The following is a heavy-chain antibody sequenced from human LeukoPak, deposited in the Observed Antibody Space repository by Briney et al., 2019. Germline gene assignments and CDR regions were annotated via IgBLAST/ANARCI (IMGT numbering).Heavy chain of an antibody. CDR3: ARVIRTSGYYSNPKSGSFDL. V-gene: IGHV4-59*08. CDR1: GGSISGYY. J-gene: IGHJ4*02. D-gene: IGHD3-3*01. CDR2: ISYSGNS. Sequence: SETLSLTCNVSGGSISGYYWSWIRQPPGKTLEWIGYISYSGNSNYNPSLESRVTISVDTSKNQFSLKLSSVTAADTAVYYCARVIRTSGYYSNPKSGSFDLWGQGSLVTVSS.